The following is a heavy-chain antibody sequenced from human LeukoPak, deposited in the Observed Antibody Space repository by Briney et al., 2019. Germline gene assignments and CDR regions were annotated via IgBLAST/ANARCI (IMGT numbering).Heavy chain of an antibody. V-gene: IGHV4-34*01. J-gene: IGHJ4*02. CDR3: ARYQLLSPYYFDF. Sequence: SETLSLTCAVYGGSFSGYYWSWIRQPPGKGLEWIGEINHSGSTNYNPSLKSRVTISVDTSKNQFFLKLSSVTAADTAVYYCARYQLLSPYYFDFWGQGTLVTVSS. CDR2: INHSGST. D-gene: IGHD2-2*01. CDR1: GGSFSGYY.